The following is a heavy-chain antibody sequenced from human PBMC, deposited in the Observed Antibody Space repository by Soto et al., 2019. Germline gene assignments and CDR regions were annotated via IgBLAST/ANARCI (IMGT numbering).Heavy chain of an antibody. Sequence: GGSLSLSCAASGFTFSSYGMHWVRQAPGKGLEWVAVIWYDGSNKYYADSVKGRFTISRDNSKNTLYLQMNSLRAEDTAVYYCARDLGTVTTAYYYYGMDVWGQGTTVTVSS. V-gene: IGHV3-33*01. J-gene: IGHJ6*02. D-gene: IGHD4-17*01. CDR1: GFTFSSYG. CDR2: IWYDGSNK. CDR3: ARDLGTVTTAYYYYGMDV.